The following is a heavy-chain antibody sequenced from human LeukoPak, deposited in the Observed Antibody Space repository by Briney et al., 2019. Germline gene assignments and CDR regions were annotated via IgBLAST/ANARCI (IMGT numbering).Heavy chain of an antibody. Sequence: GGSLRLSCAASGFIFSNYGMHWVRQAPGKRLEWVAVIWYDGSNKYYADSVKGRFTISRDNSKNTLYLQMNSLRGEDTAVYYCARDNTALDYWGQGTLVTVSS. CDR1: GFIFSNYG. CDR3: ARDNTALDY. J-gene: IGHJ4*02. CDR2: IWYDGSNK. V-gene: IGHV3-33*01. D-gene: IGHD5-18*01.